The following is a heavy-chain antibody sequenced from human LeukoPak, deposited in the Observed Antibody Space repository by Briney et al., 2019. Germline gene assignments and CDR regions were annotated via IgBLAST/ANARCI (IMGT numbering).Heavy chain of an antibody. CDR1: GGTFSSYA. CDR2: IIPIFGTA. J-gene: IGHJ6*03. Sequence: GASVKVSCKASGGTFSSYAISWVRQAPGQGLEWMGGIIPIFGTANYAQKFQGRVTITTDESTSTAYMELSSLRSEDTAVYYCARGPLGWHPGGHYYYYYMDVWGKGTTVTVSS. V-gene: IGHV1-69*05. D-gene: IGHD6-19*01. CDR3: ARGPLGWHPGGHYYYYYMDV.